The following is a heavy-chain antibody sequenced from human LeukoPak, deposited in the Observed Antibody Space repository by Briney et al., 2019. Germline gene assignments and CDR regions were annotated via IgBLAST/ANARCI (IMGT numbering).Heavy chain of an antibody. CDR3: ARGEGTGKGLRF. CDR2: ISGSGGNP. J-gene: IGHJ4*02. V-gene: IGHV3-23*01. Sequence: PGGSLRLSCAASGFTFSSYAMSWVRQAPGKRLEWVSAISGSGGNPYYADSVKGRFTISRDNSKTTLYLQMNSLRAEDTAVYYCARGEGTGKGLRFWGQGTLVTVSS. D-gene: IGHD3-10*01. CDR1: GFTFSSYA.